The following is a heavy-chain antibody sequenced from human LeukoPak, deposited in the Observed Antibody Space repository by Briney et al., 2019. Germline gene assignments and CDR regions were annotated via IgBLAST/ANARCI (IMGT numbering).Heavy chain of an antibody. Sequence: SGTLSLTCAVSGGSISSSNWWSWVRQPPGKGLEGIGEIYHSGSTNYNPSLKSRVTIAVDKSKNQFSLKLSSVTAADTAVYYCASSWISNRPFDYWGQGTLVTVSS. CDR1: GGSISSSNW. V-gene: IGHV4-4*02. CDR3: ASSWISNRPFDY. CDR2: IYHSGST. J-gene: IGHJ4*02. D-gene: IGHD5-12*01.